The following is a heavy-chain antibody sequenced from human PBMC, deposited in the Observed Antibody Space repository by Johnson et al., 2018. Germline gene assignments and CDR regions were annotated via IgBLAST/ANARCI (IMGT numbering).Heavy chain of an antibody. V-gene: IGHV3-21*01. J-gene: IGHJ6*03. D-gene: IGHD4-11*01. CDR2: ISSSSSYI. CDR1: GFTFSSYW. CDR3: ARTVAQQYYYYYYYMDV. Sequence: VQLQESGGGLVQPGGSLRLSCAASGFTFSSYWMHWVRQAPGKGLEWVSSISSSSSYIYYADSVKGRFTISRDNAKNSLYLQMTSLRAEDTAVYYCARTVAQQYYYYYYYMDVWGKGTTVTVSS.